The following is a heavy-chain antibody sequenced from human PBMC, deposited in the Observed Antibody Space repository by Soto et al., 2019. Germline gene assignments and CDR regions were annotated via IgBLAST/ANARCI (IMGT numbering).Heavy chain of an antibody. Sequence: ASAMVSSSASCYTFTSYGISCVRQPPGQGLEGMGWISAYNGNTNYAQTLQGRVTMTTDTSTSTPYLELRSLRSDDTAVYYCASGGGIFKPFDYWGQGTLVTVSS. J-gene: IGHJ4*02. CDR2: ISAYNGNT. V-gene: IGHV1-18*01. CDR1: CYTFTSYG. CDR3: ASGGGIFKPFDY. D-gene: IGHD2-15*01.